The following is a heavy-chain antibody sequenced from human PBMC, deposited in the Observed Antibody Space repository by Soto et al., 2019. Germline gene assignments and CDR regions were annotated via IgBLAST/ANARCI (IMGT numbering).Heavy chain of an antibody. CDR1: GYTFTSYA. J-gene: IGHJ3*02. Sequence: EASVKVSCKASGYTFTSYAMHWVRQAPGQRLEWMGWINAGNGNTKYSQKFQGRVTITRDTSASTAYMELSSLRSEDTAVYYCASTTAYLGVGPDFICGWYPLNVLLAIWAQGTLVPVSS. V-gene: IGHV1-3*01. CDR3: ASTTAYLGVGPDFICGWYPLNVLLAI. CDR2: INAGNGNT. D-gene: IGHD6-19*01.